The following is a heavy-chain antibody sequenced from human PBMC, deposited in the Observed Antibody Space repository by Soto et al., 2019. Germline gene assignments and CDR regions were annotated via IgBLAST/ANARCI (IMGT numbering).Heavy chain of an antibody. V-gene: IGHV3-23*01. Sequence: PGGSLRLSCAASGFTFSDYCMNWVRQAPGKGLEWVSGISGSGGSTFYAGSVKGRFAISRDNSKNTLYLQMTGLTAEDTAVYYCGLRYCSRATCPPLNSYFYMDVWGKGTTVTVSS. CDR2: ISGSGGST. D-gene: IGHD2-15*01. CDR3: GLRYCSRATCPPLNSYFYMDV. J-gene: IGHJ6*03. CDR1: GFTFSDYC.